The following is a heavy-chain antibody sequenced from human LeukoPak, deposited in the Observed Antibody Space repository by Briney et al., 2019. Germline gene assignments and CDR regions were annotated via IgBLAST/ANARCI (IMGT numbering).Heavy chain of an antibody. CDR1: GFTFSSYW. CDR2: IKQDGSEK. J-gene: IGHJ5*02. CDR3: ARERGSGSYHPFDP. V-gene: IGHV3-7*01. Sequence: GGSLRLSCAASGFTFSSYWMSWVRQTPGKGLEWVANIKQDGSEKNYVDSVKGRFTISRDNAKNSLYLQMNSLRADDTAVYYCARERGSGSYHPFDPWGQGTLATVSS. D-gene: IGHD3-10*01.